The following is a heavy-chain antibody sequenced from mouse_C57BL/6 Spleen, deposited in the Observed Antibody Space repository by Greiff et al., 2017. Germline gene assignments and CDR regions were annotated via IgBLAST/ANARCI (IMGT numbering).Heavy chain of an antibody. CDR1: GYAFTNYL. V-gene: IGHV1-54*01. D-gene: IGHD2-4*01. CDR2: INPGSGGT. Sequence: QVQLQQSGAELVRPGTSVKVSCKASGYAFTNYLIEWVKQRPGQGLEWIGVINPGSGGTNYNEKFKGKATLTADKSSSTAYMQLSSLTSEDSAVYFCASYYDYDRGWFAYWGQGTLVTVSA. J-gene: IGHJ3*01. CDR3: ASYYDYDRGWFAY.